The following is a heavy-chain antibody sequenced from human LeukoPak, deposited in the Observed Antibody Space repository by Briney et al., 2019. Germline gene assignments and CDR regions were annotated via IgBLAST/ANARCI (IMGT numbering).Heavy chain of an antibody. V-gene: IGHV4-38-2*02. D-gene: IGHD6-19*01. Sequence: PSETLSLTCTVSGYSISSGYYWGWIRQPPGKGLEWIGSIYHSGSTYYNPSLKSRVTISVDTSKNQFSLKLSSVTAADTAVYYCARVGGWYEAYYYGMDVWGQGTTVTVSS. CDR1: GYSISSGYY. CDR2: IYHSGST. CDR3: ARVGGWYEAYYYGMDV. J-gene: IGHJ6*02.